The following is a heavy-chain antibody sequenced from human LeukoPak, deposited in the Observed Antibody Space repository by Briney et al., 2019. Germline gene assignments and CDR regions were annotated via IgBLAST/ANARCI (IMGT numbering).Heavy chain of an antibody. V-gene: IGHV4-4*07. CDR1: GGSISNYY. D-gene: IGHD6-19*01. CDR3: AKIGYSSGWFEVDS. CDR2: IYTGGST. J-gene: IGHJ4*02. Sequence: SETLSLTCTVSGGSISNYYWTWIRQPAGKGLEWIGRIYTGGSTNYNPSPKSRVTISLDKSKNQFSLRLSSVTAADTAVYFCAKIGYSSGWFEVDSWGQGTLVTVSS.